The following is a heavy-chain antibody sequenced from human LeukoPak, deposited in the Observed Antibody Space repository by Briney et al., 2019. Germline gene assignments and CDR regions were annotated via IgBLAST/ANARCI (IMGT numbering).Heavy chain of an antibody. CDR2: ISGRGHTT. J-gene: IGHJ4*02. CDR3: AKGGHYDSSGSSPFDY. Sequence: GGSLRLSCAASGFTFSSYAMSWVRQAPGKGLEWVSGISGRGHTTYYADSVRGGFTISRDNSKNTLYLQMNSLRVEDTAIYYCAKGGHYDSSGSSPFDYWGQGTLVTVSS. CDR1: GFTFSSYA. V-gene: IGHV3-23*01. D-gene: IGHD3-22*01.